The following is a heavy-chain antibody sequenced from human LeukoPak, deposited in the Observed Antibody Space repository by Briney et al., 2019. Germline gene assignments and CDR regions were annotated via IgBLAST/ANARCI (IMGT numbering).Heavy chain of an antibody. CDR2: IYTSGST. V-gene: IGHV4-61*02. J-gene: IGHJ3*02. D-gene: IGHD3-10*01. CDR1: GGSISSGSHY. Sequence: SETLSLTCTVSGGSISSGSHYWSWIRQPAGKGLEWIGRIYTSGSTNYNPSLKSRVTISVDTSKNQFSLKLSSVTAADTAVYYCARGGLLLWFGELLSHAFDIWGQGTMVTVSS. CDR3: ARGGLLLWFGELLSHAFDI.